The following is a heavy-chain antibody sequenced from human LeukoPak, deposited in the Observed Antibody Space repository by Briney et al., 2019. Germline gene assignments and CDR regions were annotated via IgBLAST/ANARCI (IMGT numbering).Heavy chain of an antibody. J-gene: IGHJ4*02. D-gene: IGHD4-17*01. CDR1: GYTFTSYA. Sequence: GASVKVSCKASGYTFTSYAMHWVRQAPGQRLEWMGWINAGNGNTKYSQKFQGRVTITRDTSASTAHMELSSLRSEDTAVYYCARADPDYGDYSPFDYWGQGTLVTVSS. CDR2: INAGNGNT. CDR3: ARADPDYGDYSPFDY. V-gene: IGHV1-3*01.